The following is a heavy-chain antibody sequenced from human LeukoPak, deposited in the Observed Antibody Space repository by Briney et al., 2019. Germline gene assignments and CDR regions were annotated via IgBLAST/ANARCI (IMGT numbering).Heavy chain of an antibody. CDR3: ARARGGSGSYAYNWFDP. CDR1: GFTFSSYG. D-gene: IGHD3-10*01. CDR2: ISGSGGST. Sequence: GGSLRLSCAASGFTFSSYGMSWVRQAPGKGLEWVSAISGSGGSTYYADSVKGRFTISRDNSKNTLYLQMNSLRAEDTAVYYCARARGGSGSYAYNWFDPWGQGTLVTVSS. V-gene: IGHV3-23*01. J-gene: IGHJ5*02.